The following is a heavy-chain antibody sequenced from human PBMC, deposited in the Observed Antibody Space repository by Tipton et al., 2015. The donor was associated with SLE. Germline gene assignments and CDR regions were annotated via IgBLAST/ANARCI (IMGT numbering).Heavy chain of an antibody. V-gene: IGHV1-18*01. CDR1: AYTFTTYS. CDR2: ISTYNGNT. J-gene: IGHJ2*01. CDR3: ARAVTTGLYWYFDL. D-gene: IGHD4-17*01. Sequence: QSGPEVKNPGASVKVSCKASAYTFTTYSISWVRQAPGQGLEWMGWISTYNGNTNYAQKLQGRVTMTTDTSTSTAYMELRSPRSDDTAVYYCARAVTTGLYWYFDLWGRGTLVTVSS.